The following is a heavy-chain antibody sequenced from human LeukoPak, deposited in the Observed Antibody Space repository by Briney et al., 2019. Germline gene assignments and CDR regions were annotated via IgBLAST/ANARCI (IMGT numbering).Heavy chain of an antibody. CDR2: INRDGRST. D-gene: IGHD2-21*02. Sequence: GGSLRLSCVASGVTFSSYLMHWVRQIPGKGLVWVSRINRDGRSTSYADSVKGRFTISRDNAKNTMYLQMNSLIAEDMAVYYCALTPRDPTAYCGGDCYYPFDYWGQGTLVTVSS. J-gene: IGHJ4*02. V-gene: IGHV3-74*01. CDR3: ALTPRDPTAYCGGDCYYPFDY. CDR1: GVTFSSYL.